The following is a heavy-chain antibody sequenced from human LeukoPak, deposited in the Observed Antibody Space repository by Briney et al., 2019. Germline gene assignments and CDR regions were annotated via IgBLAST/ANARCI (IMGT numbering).Heavy chain of an antibody. CDR1: GFTFSSYA. J-gene: IGHJ4*02. CDR3: AKDITMIVVEDY. CDR2: ISGSGGST. V-gene: IGHV3-23*01. D-gene: IGHD3-22*01. Sequence: GGSLRLSCAASGFTFSSYALSWVRQAPGKGLEWVSAISGSGGSTYYADSVKGRFTISRDNSKNTLYLQMNSLRAEDTAVYYCAKDITMIVVEDYWGQGTLVTVSS.